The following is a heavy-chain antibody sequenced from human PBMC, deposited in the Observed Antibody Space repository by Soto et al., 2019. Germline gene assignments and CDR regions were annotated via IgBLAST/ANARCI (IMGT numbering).Heavy chain of an antibody. D-gene: IGHD5-12*01. CDR1: GVTFNSYA. CDR3: ARGRVEMATITAVFDY. CDR2: IFPLFGTS. V-gene: IGHV1-69*01. Sequence: QVQLVQSGAEVKKPGSSVKVSCKTSGVTFNSYAISWVRQAPGHGLEWMGGIFPLFGTSNYAQKLQGRLTITADESTSTAYMELSSLKSEDTAVYYCARGRVEMATITAVFDYWGQGTLVTVSS. J-gene: IGHJ4*02.